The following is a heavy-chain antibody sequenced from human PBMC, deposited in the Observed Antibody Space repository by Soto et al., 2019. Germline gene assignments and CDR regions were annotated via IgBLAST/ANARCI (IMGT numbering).Heavy chain of an antibody. V-gene: IGHV2-26*01. J-gene: IGHJ4*02. Sequence: QVTLKESGPVLVKPTETLTLTCTVSGFSLSKARMGVSWIRQPPGKALEWLAHIFWNDERSYNTSLKSRPTISRDTSKSQVVLTMTNVDPVDTGTYFCARALREELPIYYFDSWGQGTLVTVSS. CDR2: IFWNDER. D-gene: IGHD1-7*01. CDR3: ARALREELPIYYFDS. CDR1: GFSLSKARMG.